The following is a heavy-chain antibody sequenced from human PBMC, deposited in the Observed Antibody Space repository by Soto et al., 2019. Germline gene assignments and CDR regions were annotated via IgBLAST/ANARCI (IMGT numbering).Heavy chain of an antibody. D-gene: IGHD1-1*01. CDR1: GYDVTRYY. J-gene: IGHJ6*02. CDR2: INPTGGGRT. CDR3: AKAGENDADHNLEYYYYGMDL. V-gene: IGHV1-46*01. Sequence: ASVKVSCKASGYDVTRYYIHWVRQGPGQGLEWMGIINPTGGGRTKYAQKFQGRVTVTSDRSTSTVYMELTSLRSDDTAVYYCAKAGENDADHNLEYYYYGMDLWGQGTTVTVSS.